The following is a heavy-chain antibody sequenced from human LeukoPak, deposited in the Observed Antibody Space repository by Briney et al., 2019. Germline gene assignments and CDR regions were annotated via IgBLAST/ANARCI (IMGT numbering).Heavy chain of an antibody. CDR1: GFTFSSYS. CDR3: ARDAHYDFWSGYYSTWPLGY. J-gene: IGHJ4*02. CDR2: ISSSISYI. Sequence: GGSLRLSCAASGFTFSSYSIDWVRQAPGKGLEWVSSISSSISYIYYADSVKGRFTISRDNAKNSLYLQMNSLRAEDTAVYYCARDAHYDFWSGYYSTWPLGYWGQGTLVTVSS. V-gene: IGHV3-21*01. D-gene: IGHD3-3*01.